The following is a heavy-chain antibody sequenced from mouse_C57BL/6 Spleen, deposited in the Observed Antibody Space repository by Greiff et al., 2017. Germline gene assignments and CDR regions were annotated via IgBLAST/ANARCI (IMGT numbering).Heavy chain of an antibody. CDR1: GFTFSSYG. J-gene: IGHJ3*01. Sequence: EVQVVESGGDLVKPGGSLKLSCAASGFTFSSYGMPWVRQTPDKRLEWVATISSGGSYTYYPDSVKGRFTISRDNAKNSLYLQMSSLKSEDTAMXYCAKHDCGSAWFAYWGQGTLVTVSA. CDR2: ISSGGSYT. D-gene: IGHD2-4*01. V-gene: IGHV5-6*01. CDR3: AKHDCGSAWFAY.